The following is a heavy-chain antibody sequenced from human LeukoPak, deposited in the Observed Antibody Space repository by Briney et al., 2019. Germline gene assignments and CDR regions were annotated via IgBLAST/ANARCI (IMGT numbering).Heavy chain of an antibody. Sequence: PGGSLRLSCAASGFTFSGYGMHWVRQAPGKGLEWVAVISYDGSNKYYADSVKGRFTISGDNSKNTLYLQMNSLRAEDTAVYYCARDTLRYCSSTSCRTYYYYYGMDVWGQGTTVTVSS. D-gene: IGHD2-2*01. V-gene: IGHV3-30*03. J-gene: IGHJ6*02. CDR1: GFTFSGYG. CDR2: ISYDGSNK. CDR3: ARDTLRYCSSTSCRTYYYYYGMDV.